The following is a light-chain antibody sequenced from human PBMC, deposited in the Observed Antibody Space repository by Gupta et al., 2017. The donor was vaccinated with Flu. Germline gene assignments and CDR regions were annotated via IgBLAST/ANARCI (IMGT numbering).Light chain of an antibody. CDR1: SNNVGYRG. V-gene: IGLV10-54*04. CDR3: SGWDSSLSVGV. J-gene: IGLJ3*02. CDR2: SDD. Sequence: TATLACSGNSNNVGYRGPAWLQQHQGHHPKRLTYSDDRRPSGISERFSACRSGNNASPNINGLQPEDEADDYCSGWDSSLSVGVFGGGTKLTVL.